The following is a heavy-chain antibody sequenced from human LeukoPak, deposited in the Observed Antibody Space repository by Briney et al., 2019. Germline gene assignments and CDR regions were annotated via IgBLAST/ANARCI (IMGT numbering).Heavy chain of an antibody. J-gene: IGHJ3*02. CDR1: GFTFSSSG. V-gene: IGHV1-58*01. CDR3: ATGLTIQGAFDI. Sequence: ASVKVSCKASGFTFSSSGVQWVRQARGQRLEWIGWLVVSRGNTNYAQNFQERVTITRDMSTSTAYVELSSLRSEDTAMYYCATGLTIQGAFDIWGQGTMVTVSS. CDR2: LVVSRGNT. D-gene: IGHD3-3*01.